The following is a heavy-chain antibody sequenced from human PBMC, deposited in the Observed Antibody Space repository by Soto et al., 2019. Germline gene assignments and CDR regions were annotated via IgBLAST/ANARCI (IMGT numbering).Heavy chain of an antibody. CDR1: GFTFSSYG. Sequence: LRLSCAASGFTFSSYGMHWVRRAPGKGLEWVALISYDGSKEYYADSVRGQFTISRDNSKNTLYLQMNFLRVEDTAVYYCARDFTVGATYSGPYYYAMDVWGQGTTVTVSS. V-gene: IGHV3-33*05. D-gene: IGHD1-26*01. J-gene: IGHJ6*02. CDR2: ISYDGSKE. CDR3: ARDFTVGATYSGPYYYAMDV.